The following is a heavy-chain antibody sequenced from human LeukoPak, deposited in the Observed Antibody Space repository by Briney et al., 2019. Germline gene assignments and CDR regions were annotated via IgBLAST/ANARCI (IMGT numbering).Heavy chain of an antibody. V-gene: IGHV3-21*01. CDR2: ILTSSSYM. CDR3: AIEYSSGWCYF. Sequence: GGSLRLSCAVSGFTFSSYSMIWVRQAPGKGLEWVSSILTSSSYMYYADSVKGRFTISRDNAKNSLYLQMSGLRAEDTAIYYCAIEYSSGWCYFWGQGTLVTVSS. D-gene: IGHD6-19*01. J-gene: IGHJ4*02. CDR1: GFTFSSYS.